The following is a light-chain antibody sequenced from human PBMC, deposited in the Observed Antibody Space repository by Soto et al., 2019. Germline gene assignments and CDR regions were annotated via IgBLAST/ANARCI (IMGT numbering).Light chain of an antibody. Sequence: IVLTQSPGTLSVSPGERATLSCRASQSLNSNSLAWYQQKPGQAPRLLIYNAYNRASGIPDRFSGSGSGTDFTLTISRLEPEDFVVYHCQQYDGSPRTFGQGTKVDIK. V-gene: IGKV3-20*01. CDR1: QSLNSNS. CDR3: QQYDGSPRT. J-gene: IGKJ1*01. CDR2: NAY.